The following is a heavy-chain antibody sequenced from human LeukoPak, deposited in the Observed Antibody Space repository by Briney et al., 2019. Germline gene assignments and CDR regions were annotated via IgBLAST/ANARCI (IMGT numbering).Heavy chain of an antibody. CDR2: IYHSGST. CDR3: ARMTGVAVSED. V-gene: IGHV4-28*01. D-gene: IGHD6-19*01. Sequence: SDTLSLTCAVSGYSISSGNWWGWIRQPPGKGLEWVGYIYHSGSTYYNPSLKSRVTMSVDTSKNQFSLNLSSVTAADTAVYYCARMTGVAVSEDWGQGTLVTVSS. J-gene: IGHJ4*02. CDR1: GYSISSGNW.